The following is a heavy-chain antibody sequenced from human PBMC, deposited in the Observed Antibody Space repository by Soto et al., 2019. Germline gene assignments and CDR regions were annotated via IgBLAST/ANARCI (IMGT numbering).Heavy chain of an antibody. D-gene: IGHD3-10*01. J-gene: IGHJ6*02. CDR2: IYHSGST. CDR1: GGSISSGGYS. V-gene: IGHV4-30-2*01. CDR3: ARATRFLGVHYNAMDA. Sequence: TPAHTCTGSGGSISSGGYSGSWIRQPPGKGLEWIGYIYHSGSTYYNPSLKSRVTISVDRSKNQFSLKLSSVTAADTAVYFCARATRFLGVHYNAMDAWGQGTTIT.